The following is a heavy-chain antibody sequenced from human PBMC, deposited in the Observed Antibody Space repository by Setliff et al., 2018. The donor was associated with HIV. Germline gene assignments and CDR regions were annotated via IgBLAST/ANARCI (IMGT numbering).Heavy chain of an antibody. D-gene: IGHD3-9*01. V-gene: IGHV4-4*07. Sequence: SETLSLTCSVYGGSINNYYWSWIRQPAGKGLEWIGRIYTSGSTSYNPSLKRRVTMSVDTSKNHFSLKLRSVTAADTAVYYCARGFTNYDIMTGYPRAPYYYYYMDVWGKGTTVTVSS. CDR3: ARGFTNYDIMTGYPRAPYYYYYMDV. CDR1: GGSINNYY. J-gene: IGHJ6*03. CDR2: IYTSGST.